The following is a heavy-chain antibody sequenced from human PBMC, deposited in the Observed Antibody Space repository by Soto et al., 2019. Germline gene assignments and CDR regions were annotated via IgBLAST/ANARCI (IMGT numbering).Heavy chain of an antibody. CDR3: AHRQALGMGVAGTCDS. J-gene: IGHJ4*02. V-gene: IGHV2-5*02. CDR1: GFSFTSTGGG. CDR2: IYWDNDK. D-gene: IGHD6-19*01. Sequence: QITLKESGPTLVKPTQTLTLTCTFSGFSFTSTGGGVGWIRQPPGKALEWLALIYWDNDKRYSPSLKNRLTITRDNSKYQLVLTMTTMDPVDTATYYCAHRQALGMGVAGTCDSWGQVSLVTVSS.